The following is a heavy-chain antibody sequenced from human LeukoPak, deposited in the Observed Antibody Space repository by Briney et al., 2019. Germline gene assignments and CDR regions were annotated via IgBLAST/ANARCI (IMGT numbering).Heavy chain of an antibody. J-gene: IGHJ5*01. V-gene: IGHV4-59*08. CDR1: GVSISSYY. CDR2: IYYCGST. CDR3: ARTSCWTNTCYVFTKDNWFDS. Sequence: SSESVSLTCTVSGVSISSYYWSWMRQPPGKGLEWIGYIYYCGSTNYNPSLKSRVTISVDTSKNQFSLKLSSVTAADTAVYYCARTSCWTNTCYVFTKDNWFDSWGQGTHVTVSS. D-gene: IGHD2-2*01.